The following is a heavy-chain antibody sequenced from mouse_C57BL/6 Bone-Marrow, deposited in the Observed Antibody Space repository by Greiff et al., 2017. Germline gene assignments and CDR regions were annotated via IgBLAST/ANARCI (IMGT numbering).Heavy chain of an antibody. Sequence: QVQLQQSGAELVRPGASVKLSCKASGYTFTDYYLNWVKQRPGQGLEWIARIFPGSGNTYYNEKFKGKATLTAEKSSSTAYMQLSSLTSEDSAVYFCAKSGYDYPFAYWGQGTLVTVSA. CDR3: AKSGYDYPFAY. CDR2: IFPGSGNT. CDR1: GYTFTDYY. D-gene: IGHD2-4*01. V-gene: IGHV1-76*01. J-gene: IGHJ3*01.